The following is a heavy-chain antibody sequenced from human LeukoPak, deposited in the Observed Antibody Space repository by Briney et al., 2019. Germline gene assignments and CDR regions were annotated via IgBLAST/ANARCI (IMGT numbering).Heavy chain of an antibody. J-gene: IGHJ5*02. CDR1: GYSFTDYY. D-gene: IGHD3-3*01. Sequence: ASVKVSCKTSGYSFTDYYIHWVRQAPGQGLGWMGWINPKSSRTSSARKFQDRVTMTRDPSISTVYMDMAWLTSDDTAIYFCARADFVDAGPYLIGPWGQGTLVTVSS. CDR3: ARADFVDAGPYLIGP. CDR2: INPKSSRT. V-gene: IGHV1-2*02.